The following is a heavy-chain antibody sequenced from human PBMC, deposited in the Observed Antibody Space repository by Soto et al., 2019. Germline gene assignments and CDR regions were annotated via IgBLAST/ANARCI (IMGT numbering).Heavy chain of an antibody. CDR3: ARRWEYFYMDV. D-gene: IGHD1-26*01. CDR1: GFTFSSYW. V-gene: IGHV3-74*03. J-gene: IGHJ6*03. CDR2: INTDGTSP. Sequence: EVQLVESGGALVQPGGSLSLSCAASGFTFSSYWMHWDRQAPGKGQVWVSRINTDGTSPKNADSVKGRFTISRDNAKNTLYLQMNSLRDEDTAVYYWARRWEYFYMDVWGKGTTVTVSS.